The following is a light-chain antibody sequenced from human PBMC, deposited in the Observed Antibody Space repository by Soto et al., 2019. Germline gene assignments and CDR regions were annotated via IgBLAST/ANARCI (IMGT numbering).Light chain of an antibody. CDR1: SSGVENYNL. CDR2: EGS. CDR3: SSYAGAVV. Sequence: QSALTQPASVSGYPGQSITLSCTRTSSGVENYNLVSWYQHRPGKAPKLIIYEGSQRPSGVSDRFSGSKSGNTASLTISGLRPEDGADYYCSSYAGAVVFGGGTKLTVL. J-gene: IGLJ2*01. V-gene: IGLV2-23*01.